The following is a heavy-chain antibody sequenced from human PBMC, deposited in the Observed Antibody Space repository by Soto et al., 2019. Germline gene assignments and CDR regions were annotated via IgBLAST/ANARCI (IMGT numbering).Heavy chain of an antibody. J-gene: IGHJ4*01. CDR2: TYYRSKWYY. Sequence: SETLSLTCAITGDSVSSNSAGWSWVRQSPSRGLEWLGRTYYRSKWYYEYAVSVRGRITINPDTSKNQYSLQLNSVTPEDTAVYFCARGEQYSGRIFDYWGQGTLVTVSS. V-gene: IGHV6-1*01. CDR3: ARGEQYSGRIFDY. CDR1: GDSVSSNSAG. D-gene: IGHD1-26*01.